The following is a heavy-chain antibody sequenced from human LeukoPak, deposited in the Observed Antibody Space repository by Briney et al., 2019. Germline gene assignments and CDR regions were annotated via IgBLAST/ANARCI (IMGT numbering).Heavy chain of an antibody. J-gene: IGHJ4*02. Sequence: PGGSLRLSCAASGFTFSSYEMNWVRQAPGKGLEWVSYISSSGSTIYYADSVKGRFTISRDNAKNSLYLQMNSLRAEDTAVYYCARDGGYYYDSSGYPAVDYWGQGTLVTVSS. D-gene: IGHD3-22*01. CDR1: GFTFSSYE. V-gene: IGHV3-48*03. CDR2: ISSSGSTI. CDR3: ARDGGYYYDSSGYPAVDY.